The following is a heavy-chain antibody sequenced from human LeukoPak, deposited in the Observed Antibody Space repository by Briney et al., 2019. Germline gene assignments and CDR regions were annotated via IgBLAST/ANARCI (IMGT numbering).Heavy chain of an antibody. V-gene: IGHV3-23*01. CDR2: ISGSGGST. CDR1: GFTFSSYA. CDR3: ANLVRLYNYFDY. J-gene: IGHJ4*02. Sequence: PGGSLRLSCAASGFTFSSYAMSWVRQAPGKGLEWVSAISGSGGSTYYADSVKGRFTISRDNSKNTPYLQMNSLRAEDTAVYYCANLVRLYNYFDYWGQGTLVTVSS. D-gene: IGHD4-23*01.